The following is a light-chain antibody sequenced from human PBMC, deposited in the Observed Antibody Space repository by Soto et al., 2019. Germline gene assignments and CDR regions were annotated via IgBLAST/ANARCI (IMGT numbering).Light chain of an antibody. Sequence: EIVLTQSPGTLSLSPGERATLSCRASQSVTNNYLAWFQQKPGQAPRLLMYGASSRATGIPDRFSGSGSGTEFTLTISSLQPDDFATYYCQQYNSYSTFGQGTKVDIK. CDR3: QQYNSYST. CDR1: QSVTNNY. V-gene: IGKV3-20*01. J-gene: IGKJ1*01. CDR2: GAS.